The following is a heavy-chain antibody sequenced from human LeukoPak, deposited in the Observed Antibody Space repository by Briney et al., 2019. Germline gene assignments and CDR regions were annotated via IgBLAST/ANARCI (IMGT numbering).Heavy chain of an antibody. J-gene: IGHJ4*02. V-gene: IGHV1-46*01. CDR3: AREGYDSSGYYGGIDY. D-gene: IGHD3-22*01. CDR2: INPSGGST. Sequence: GASVKVSCKASGYTFTSYYMHWVRQAPGQGLEWMGIINPSGGSTSYAQKFQGRVTMTRDMSTSTVYMELSSLRSEDTAVYYCAREGYDSSGYYGGIDYWGQGTLVTVSS. CDR1: GYTFTSYY.